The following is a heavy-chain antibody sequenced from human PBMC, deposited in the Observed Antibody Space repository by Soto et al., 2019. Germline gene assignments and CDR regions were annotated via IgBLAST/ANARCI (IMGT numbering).Heavy chain of an antibody. Sequence: ASVKVSCKVSGYTLTELSMHWVRQAPGKGLEWMGGFDPEDGETIYAQKFQGRATMTEDTSTDTAYMELSSLGPEDTAGYYCATVDPATSRSSWYGGYYYYGMDVWGQGTTVTVSS. CDR2: FDPEDGET. D-gene: IGHD6-13*01. J-gene: IGHJ6*02. V-gene: IGHV1-24*01. CDR3: ATVDPATSRSSWYGGYYYYGMDV. CDR1: GYTLTELS.